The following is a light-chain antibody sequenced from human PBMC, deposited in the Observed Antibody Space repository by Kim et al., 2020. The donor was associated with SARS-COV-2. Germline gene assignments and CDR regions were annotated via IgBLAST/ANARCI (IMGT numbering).Light chain of an antibody. CDR1: RSNIGNNA. CDR3: GAWDDSLNGPV. J-gene: IGLJ3*02. CDR2: YDD. V-gene: IGLV1-36*01. Sequence: QRVTISCSGSRSNIGNNAVNWYQQFPGKAPKLVIYYDDLLPSGVSDRFSGSKSGTSASLAISGLQSEDEADYYCGAWDDSLNGPVFGGGTQLTVL.